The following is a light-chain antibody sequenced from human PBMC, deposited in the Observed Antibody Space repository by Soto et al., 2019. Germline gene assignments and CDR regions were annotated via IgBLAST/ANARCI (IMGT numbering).Light chain of an antibody. Sequence: QSALTQPASVSGSPGQSITISCTGTSSDVGGYNYVSWYQQHPGKASKLMIYDVSNRPSGVSNRFSGSKSGNTASLTISGLQAEDEADYYCSSYTSSSIFYVFGTGTKLTVL. V-gene: IGLV2-14*01. J-gene: IGLJ1*01. CDR2: DVS. CDR3: SSYTSSSIFYV. CDR1: SSDVGGYNY.